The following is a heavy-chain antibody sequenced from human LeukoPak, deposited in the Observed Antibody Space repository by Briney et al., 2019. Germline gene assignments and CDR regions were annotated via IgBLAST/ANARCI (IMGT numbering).Heavy chain of an antibody. CDR3: AKLFGYYYDSSGYYPDY. J-gene: IGHJ4*02. CDR1: GFTFSFYA. Sequence: GGSLRLSCAASGFTFSFYAMSWVRQAPGKGLEWVSVISGSGGSTYYADSVKGRFTISRDNFKNTLYLQMNSLRAEDTAVYYCAKLFGYYYDSSGYYPDYWGQGTLVTVSS. D-gene: IGHD3-22*01. V-gene: IGHV3-23*01. CDR2: ISGSGGST.